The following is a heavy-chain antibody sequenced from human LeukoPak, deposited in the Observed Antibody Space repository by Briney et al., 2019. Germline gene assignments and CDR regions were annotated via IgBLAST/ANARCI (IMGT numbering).Heavy chain of an antibody. CDR2: ISSGSTI. D-gene: IGHD3-22*01. J-gene: IGHJ4*02. CDR1: GFTFSSYE. V-gene: IGHV3-48*03. CDR3: ARDGVSYYYDSSGGYYFDY. Sequence: PGGSLRLSCAASGFTFSSYEMNWVRQAPGKGLEWVSYISSGSTIYYADSVKGRFTISRDNAKNSLYLQMNSLRAEDTAVYYCARDGVSYYYDSSGGYYFDYWGQGTLVTVSS.